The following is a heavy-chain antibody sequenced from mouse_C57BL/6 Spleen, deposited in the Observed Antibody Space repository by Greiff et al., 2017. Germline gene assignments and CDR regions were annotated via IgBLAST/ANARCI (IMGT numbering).Heavy chain of an antibody. CDR1: GYSITSGYY. J-gene: IGHJ2*01. D-gene: IGHD2-4*01. CDR3: ARVYDYDVFDY. CDR2: ISYDGSN. Sequence: EVHLVESGPGLVKPSQSLSLTCSVTGYSITSGYYWNWIRQFPGNKLEWMGYISYDGSNNYNPSLKNRISITRDTSKNQFFLKLNSVTTEDTATYYCARVYDYDVFDYWGQGTTLTVSS. V-gene: IGHV3-6*01.